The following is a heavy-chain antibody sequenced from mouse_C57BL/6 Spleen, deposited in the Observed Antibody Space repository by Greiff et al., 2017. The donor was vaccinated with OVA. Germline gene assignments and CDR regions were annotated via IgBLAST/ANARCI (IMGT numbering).Heavy chain of an antibody. CDR2: IYPGSGST. J-gene: IGHJ3*01. Sequence: VQLQQPGAELVKPGASVKMSCKASGYTFTSYWITWVKQRPGQGLQWIGDIYPGSGSTNYNEKFKSKATLTVDTSSSTAYMQLSSLTSEDSAVYYCARGGYGSSSFAYWGQGTLVTVSA. D-gene: IGHD1-1*01. V-gene: IGHV1-55*01. CDR1: GYTFTSYW. CDR3: ARGGYGSSSFAY.